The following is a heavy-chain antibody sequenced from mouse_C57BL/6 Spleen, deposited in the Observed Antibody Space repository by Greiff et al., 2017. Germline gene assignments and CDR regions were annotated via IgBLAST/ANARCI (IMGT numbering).Heavy chain of an antibody. D-gene: IGHD1-1*01. J-gene: IGHJ1*03. CDR2: IDPSDSET. CDR1: GYTFTSYW. Sequence: VQLQQSGAELVRPGSSVKLSCKASGYTFTSYWMHWVKQRPIQGLEWIGNIDPSDSETHYNQKFKDKATLTVDKSSSTAYMQLSSLTSEDSAVYYCARSPTTVVSYWYFDVWGTGTTVTVSS. V-gene: IGHV1-52*01. CDR3: ARSPTTVVSYWYFDV.